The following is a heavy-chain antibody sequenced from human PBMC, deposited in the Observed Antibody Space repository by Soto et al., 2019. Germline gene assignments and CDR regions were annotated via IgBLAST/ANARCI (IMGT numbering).Heavy chain of an antibody. V-gene: IGHV4-59*01. CDR2: IYYSGST. Sequence: QVQLQESGPGLVKPSETLSLTCTVSGGSISSYYWSWIRQPPGKGLEWIGYIYYSGSTNYNPSLKSRVTISVDTSKNQFSLKLSSVTAADTAVYYCARDRGSSWYIDYWGQGTLVTVSS. D-gene: IGHD6-13*01. CDR1: GGSISSYY. CDR3: ARDRGSSWYIDY. J-gene: IGHJ4*02.